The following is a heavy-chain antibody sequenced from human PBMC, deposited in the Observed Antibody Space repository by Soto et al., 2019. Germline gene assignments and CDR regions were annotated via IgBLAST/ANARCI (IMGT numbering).Heavy chain of an antibody. J-gene: IGHJ6*02. CDR1: GGTFSSYA. CDR2: IIPIFGTA. CDR3: ARLSGYSNYNYYYYYGMDV. D-gene: IGHD4-4*01. Sequence: QVQLVQSGAEVKKPGSSVKVSCKASGGTFSSYAISWVRQAPGQGLEWMGGIIPIFGTANYAQKFQGRVTITADESMRSAYMELSSLRSEDTAVYYCARLSGYSNYNYYYYYGMDVSGQGTTVTVSS. V-gene: IGHV1-69*01.